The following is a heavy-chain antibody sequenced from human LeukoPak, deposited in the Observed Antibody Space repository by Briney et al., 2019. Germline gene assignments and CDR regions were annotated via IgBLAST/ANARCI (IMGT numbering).Heavy chain of an antibody. CDR1: GFTFSTYS. Sequence: PGGSLRLSCAASGFTFSTYSMNWVRQTPGKGLEWVSYISSSSSTIYYADSVKGRFTIFRDNAKSSLYLQMNSLRAEDTAVYYCASVNYYDSSGYDDAFDIWGQGTMVTVSS. V-gene: IGHV3-48*01. CDR3: ASVNYYDSSGYDDAFDI. J-gene: IGHJ3*02. CDR2: ISSSSSTI. D-gene: IGHD3-22*01.